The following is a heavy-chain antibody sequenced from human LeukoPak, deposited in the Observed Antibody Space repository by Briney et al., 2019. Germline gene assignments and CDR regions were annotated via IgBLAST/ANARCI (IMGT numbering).Heavy chain of an antibody. V-gene: IGHV3-21*01. CDR2: VSSSSSYI. CDR3: ARGYYYDSSGYSLPDN. Sequence: TGGSLRLSCAASGFTFSSYSMNWVRQAPGKGLEWVSSVSSSSSYIYYADSVKGRFTISRDNAKNSLYLQMNSLRAEGTAVYYRARGYYYDSSGYSLPDNWGQGTLVTVSS. CDR1: GFTFSSYS. D-gene: IGHD3-22*01. J-gene: IGHJ4*02.